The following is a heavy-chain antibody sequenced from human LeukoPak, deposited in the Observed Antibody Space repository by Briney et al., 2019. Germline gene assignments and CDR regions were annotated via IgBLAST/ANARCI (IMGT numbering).Heavy chain of an antibody. CDR2: ISGSGGST. CDR3: AKGDYSSGWPWGPYDAFDI. Sequence: GGSLRLSCAASGFTFSSYAMSWVRQAPGKGLEWVSAISGSGGSTYYADSVKGRFTISRDNSKNTLYLQMNSLRAEDTAVYYCAKGDYSSGWPWGPYDAFDIWRQGTMVTVSS. V-gene: IGHV3-23*01. D-gene: IGHD6-19*01. J-gene: IGHJ3*02. CDR1: GFTFSSYA.